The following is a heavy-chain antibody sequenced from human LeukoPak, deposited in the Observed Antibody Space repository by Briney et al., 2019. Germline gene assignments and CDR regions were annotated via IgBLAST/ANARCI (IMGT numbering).Heavy chain of an antibody. CDR1: GGSISSYY. CDR2: IYYSGST. CDR3: AREPLGAAGFDY. V-gene: IGHV4-59*01. D-gene: IGHD4/OR15-4a*01. J-gene: IGHJ4*02. Sequence: SETLSLTCTVSGGSISSYYWSWIRQPPGKGLEWIGYIYYSGSTNYNPSLKSRVTISVDTSKNQFSLKLSSVTAADTAVYYCAREPLGAAGFDYWGQGILVTVSS.